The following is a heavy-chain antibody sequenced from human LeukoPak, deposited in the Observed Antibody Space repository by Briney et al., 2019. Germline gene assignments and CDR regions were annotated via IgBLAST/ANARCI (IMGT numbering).Heavy chain of an antibody. Sequence: ASVKVSCKASGYTFTSYGISWVRQAPGQGLEWMGWISAYNGNTNYAQKLQGRVTMTTDTSTSTAYMELRSLRSDDTAVYYCARDGCTNGVCYGEDYWGQGTLVTVSS. V-gene: IGHV1-18*01. CDR3: ARDGCTNGVCYGEDY. CDR1: GYTFTSYG. D-gene: IGHD2-8*01. CDR2: ISAYNGNT. J-gene: IGHJ4*02.